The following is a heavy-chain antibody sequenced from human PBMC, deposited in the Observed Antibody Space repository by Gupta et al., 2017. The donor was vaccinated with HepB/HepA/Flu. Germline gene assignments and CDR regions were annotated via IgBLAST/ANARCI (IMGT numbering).Heavy chain of an antibody. V-gene: IGHV1-2*02. D-gene: IGHD5-12*01. J-gene: IGHJ3*02. CDR1: GYIFTDYY. CDR2: INPKDGGT. Sequence: QMQAVQSGAEVKRPGASVNVSCQTSGYIFTDYYIHWVRQVPGQGLEWMGWINPKDGGTKFPRKFQGRVTMTRDTSINTTYMELTGLTSDDMAVFYCVRGERYRGLLDAFDIWGQGTLVTVSS. CDR3: VRGERYRGLLDAFDI.